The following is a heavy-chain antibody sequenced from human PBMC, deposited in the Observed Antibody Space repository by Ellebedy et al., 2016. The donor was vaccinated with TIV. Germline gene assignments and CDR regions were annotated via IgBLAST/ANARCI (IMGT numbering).Heavy chain of an antibody. Sequence: MPSETLSLTCTVSGGSINNFWSWIRQPPGKGLEWIGYISYSGIIKYNSSLKSRVTISLDTSKSQISLKLTSVTAADTAVYYCARRDSSGWDYNDAFDIWGQGTMVTVSS. J-gene: IGHJ3*02. V-gene: IGHV4-59*01. CDR3: ARRDSSGWDYNDAFDI. CDR2: ISYSGII. D-gene: IGHD6-19*01. CDR1: GGSINNF.